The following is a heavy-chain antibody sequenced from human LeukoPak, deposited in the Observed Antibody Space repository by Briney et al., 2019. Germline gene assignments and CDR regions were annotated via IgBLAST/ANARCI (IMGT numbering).Heavy chain of an antibody. CDR1: GGSISSHY. CDR3: ASADGAKGDAFDI. Sequence: SETLSLTYTVSGGSISSHYWSWIRQPPGKGLEWIGYIYYSGSTNYNPSLKSRVTISVDTSKNQFSLKLSSVTAADTAVYYCASADGAKGDAFDIWGQGTMVTVSS. D-gene: IGHD4-17*01. CDR2: IYYSGST. V-gene: IGHV4-59*11. J-gene: IGHJ3*02.